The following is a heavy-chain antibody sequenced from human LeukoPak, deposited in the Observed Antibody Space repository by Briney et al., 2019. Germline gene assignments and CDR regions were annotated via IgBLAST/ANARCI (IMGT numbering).Heavy chain of an antibody. CDR3: ARDPAAAGPRPPSYYYYGMDV. V-gene: IGHV3-53*05. J-gene: IGHJ6*02. CDR1: GFTVSSNY. CDR2: IYSGGST. Sequence: QAGGSLRLPCAASGFTVSSNYMSWVRQAPGKGLEWVSVIYSGGSTYYADSVKGRFTISRDNSKNTLYLQMNSLRAEDTAVYYCARDPAAAGPRPPSYYYYGMDVWGQGTTVTVSS. D-gene: IGHD6-13*01.